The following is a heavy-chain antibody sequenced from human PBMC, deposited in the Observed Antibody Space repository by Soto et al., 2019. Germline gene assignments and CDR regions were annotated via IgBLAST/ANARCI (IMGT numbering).Heavy chain of an antibody. CDR2: IYYSGST. V-gene: IGHV4-59*01. CDR3: ARASGSYYRHYFDY. CDR1: GGSISSYY. Sequence: PSETLSLTCTVSGGSISSYYWSWIRQPPGKGLEWIGYIYYSGSTNYNPSLKSRVTISVDTSKNQFSLKLSSVTAADTAVYYCARASGSYYRHYFDYWGQGTLVTVSS. J-gene: IGHJ4*02. D-gene: IGHD3-10*01.